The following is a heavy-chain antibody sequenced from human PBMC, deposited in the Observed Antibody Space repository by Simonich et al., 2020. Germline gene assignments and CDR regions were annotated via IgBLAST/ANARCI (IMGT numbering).Heavy chain of an antibody. V-gene: IGHV4-39*01. D-gene: IGHD2-2*01. CDR1: GGSISSSSYY. CDR2: IYYSGRT. Sequence: QVQLQESGPGLVKPSETLSLTCTVSGGSISSSSYYWGWIRQPPGKGLEWIGSIYYSGRTYYNPSLKSRVTISVDTSKNQFSLKLSSVTAADTAVYYCARRGYCSSTSCYDAFDIWGQGTMVTVSS. J-gene: IGHJ3*02. CDR3: ARRGYCSSTSCYDAFDI.